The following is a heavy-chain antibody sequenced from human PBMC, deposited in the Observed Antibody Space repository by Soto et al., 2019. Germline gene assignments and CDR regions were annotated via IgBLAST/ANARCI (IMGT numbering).Heavy chain of an antibody. D-gene: IGHD3-10*01. J-gene: IGHJ5*02. V-gene: IGHV4-39*01. CDR1: NDSISNPIYY. Sequence: HLQLQESGPGLVQPSETLSLTCTVSNDSISNPIYYWGWIRQPPGKGLEWIGSIYHTGSSYYNPSLQGRVTISMDKSKNQFSLKLTSVTAADTAIYFCGGRTSLASVQLFVGEISNHNWFDPWSQGTLVTVSS. CDR3: GGRTSLASVQLFVGEISNHNWFDP. CDR2: IYHTGSS.